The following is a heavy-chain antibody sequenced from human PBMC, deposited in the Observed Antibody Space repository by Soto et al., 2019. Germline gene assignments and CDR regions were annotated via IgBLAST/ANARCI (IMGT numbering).Heavy chain of an antibody. V-gene: IGHV1-18*01. CDR3: SRSGAWCDP. J-gene: IGHJ5*02. Sequence: QVRLVHSETEVKKPGASVNVSCNASGYTFTRYHLSWVRQAPGQGLEWMGWISANNGNTEFAQKFQDRLTMIADTTTRTADLELRNLRPDDAAVYYCSRSGAWCDPWGQCTLVPVSS. CDR2: ISANNGNT. CDR1: GYTFTRYH.